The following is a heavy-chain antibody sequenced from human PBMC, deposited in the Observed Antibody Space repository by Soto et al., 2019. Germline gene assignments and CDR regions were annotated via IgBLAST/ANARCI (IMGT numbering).Heavy chain of an antibody. D-gene: IGHD5-12*01. CDR2: TYYSGST. CDR1: GGSISSYY. CDR3: ARLRDGYNAGHFDY. Sequence: PSETLSLTCTVSGGSISSYYWSWIRQPPGKGLEWIGYTYYSGSTNYNPSLKTRVTISVDTSKNQFSLKLSSVTAAATAVYYCARLRDGYNAGHFDYWGQGTLVTVSS. J-gene: IGHJ4*02. V-gene: IGHV4-59*01.